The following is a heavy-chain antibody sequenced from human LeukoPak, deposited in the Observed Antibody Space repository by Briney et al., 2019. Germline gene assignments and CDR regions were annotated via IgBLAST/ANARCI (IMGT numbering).Heavy chain of an antibody. Sequence: GGSLRLSCEVTGFTFSSYGMTWVRQAAGKGLEWVSVISNSDGSTFYADSVRGRFTISRDNSKNTLYLQMNSLRAEDTAVYYCARGWHAMDVWGQGTTVSISS. CDR1: GFTFSSYG. CDR3: ARGWHAMDV. CDR2: ISNSDGST. V-gene: IGHV3-23*01. J-gene: IGHJ6*02.